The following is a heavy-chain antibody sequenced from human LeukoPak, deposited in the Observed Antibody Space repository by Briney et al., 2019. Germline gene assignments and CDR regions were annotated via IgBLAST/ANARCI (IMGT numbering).Heavy chain of an antibody. CDR3: ARDPSLITATPSRFLEWLGYDYYGMDA. D-gene: IGHD3-3*01. Sequence: ASVKVSCKASGYTFTSYYMHWVRQAPGQGLEWMGIINPSGGSTSYAQKFQGRVTMTRDTSTSTVYMELSSLRSEDTAVYYCARDPSLITATPSRFLEWLGYDYYGMDAWGQGTTVTVSS. V-gene: IGHV1-46*01. CDR1: GYTFTSYY. J-gene: IGHJ6*02. CDR2: INPSGGST.